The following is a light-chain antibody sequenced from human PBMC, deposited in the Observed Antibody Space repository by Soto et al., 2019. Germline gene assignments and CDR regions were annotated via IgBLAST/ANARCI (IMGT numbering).Light chain of an antibody. CDR1: SSDVGGFNY. J-gene: IGLJ3*02. Sequence: QSALTQPASVSGSPGQSITISCSGTSSDVGGFNYVSWYQLHPGKAPKLILYEVSNRPSGVSNRFSGSKSGKTASLTISGLRAEDEADYYCSSYTSSTTLVFGGGTKVTVL. CDR3: SSYTSSTTLV. CDR2: EVS. V-gene: IGLV2-14*01.